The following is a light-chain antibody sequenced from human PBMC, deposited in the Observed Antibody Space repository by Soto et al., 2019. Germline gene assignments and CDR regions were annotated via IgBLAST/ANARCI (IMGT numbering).Light chain of an antibody. J-gene: IGLJ1*01. Sequence: QSALTQPRSVSGSPGQSVTISCTGTSSDVGRYNYVSWYQQYPGKAPQLVIYDVTKRPSGVPGRFSGSKSGNTASLTISGLQADDEADYYCCSYAGSYSFVFGTGTKVTVL. V-gene: IGLV2-11*01. CDR3: CSYAGSYSFV. CDR2: DVT. CDR1: SSDVGRYNY.